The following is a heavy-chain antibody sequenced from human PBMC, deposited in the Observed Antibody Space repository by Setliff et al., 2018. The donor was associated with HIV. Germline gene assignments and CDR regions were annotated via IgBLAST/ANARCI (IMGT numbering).Heavy chain of an antibody. D-gene: IGHD3-3*01. CDR3: ARLWSGHYGESWFDP. Sequence: SETLSLTCAVYGGSFSGYYWSWIRQPPGKGLEWIGEINHSGSTNYNPSLKSRVTISVDTSKNQFSLKLSSVTAADTAVYYCARLWSGHYGESWFDPWGQGTMVTVSS. CDR1: GGSFSGYY. V-gene: IGHV4-34*01. CDR2: INHSGST. J-gene: IGHJ5*02.